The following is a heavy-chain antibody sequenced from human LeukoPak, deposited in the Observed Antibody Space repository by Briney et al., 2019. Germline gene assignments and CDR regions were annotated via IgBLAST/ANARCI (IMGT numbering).Heavy chain of an antibody. Sequence: PGGSLRLSCAASRFTFSNFAMSWVRQAPRKGLECVSAISGSGGTTYYADSVKGRFTISRDNSKTTLYLQMNSLRAEDTAVYYCAKDTTVVTPRALDYWGQGSLVTVSS. CDR1: RFTFSNFA. CDR2: ISGSGGTT. V-gene: IGHV3-23*01. D-gene: IGHD4-23*01. CDR3: AKDTTVVTPRALDY. J-gene: IGHJ4*02.